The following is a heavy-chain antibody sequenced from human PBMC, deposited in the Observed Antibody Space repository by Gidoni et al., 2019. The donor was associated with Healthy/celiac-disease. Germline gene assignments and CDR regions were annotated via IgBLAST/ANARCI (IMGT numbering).Heavy chain of an antibody. Sequence: QVQLVESGGGVVQPGRSLRLSCAAPGFTFSSYAMHWVRQAPGKGLEWVAVISYDGSNKYYADSVKGRFTISRDNSKNTLYLQMNSLRAEDTAVYYCAREGYGMTTVTYFDYWGQGTLVTVSS. D-gene: IGHD4-4*01. V-gene: IGHV3-30-3*01. CDR1: GFTFSSYA. CDR3: AREGYGMTTVTYFDY. J-gene: IGHJ4*02. CDR2: ISYDGSNK.